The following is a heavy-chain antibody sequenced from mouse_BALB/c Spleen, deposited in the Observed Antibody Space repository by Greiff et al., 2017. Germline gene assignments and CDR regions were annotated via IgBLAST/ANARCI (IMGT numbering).Heavy chain of an antibody. CDR1: GYTFTSYY. J-gene: IGHJ4*01. CDR2: IYPGNVNT. Sequence: VQLQQSGPELVRPGASVRISCKASGYTFTSYYMHWVKQRPGQGLEWIGWIYPGNVNTKYNKKFKGKATLTADKSSSTAYMQLSSLTSEDSAVYFCARRDDYYALDYWGQGTSVTVS. D-gene: IGHD3-3*01. CDR3: ARRDDYYALDY. V-gene: IGHV1S56*01.